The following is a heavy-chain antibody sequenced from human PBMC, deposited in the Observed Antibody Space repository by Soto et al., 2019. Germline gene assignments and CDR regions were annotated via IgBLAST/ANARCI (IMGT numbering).Heavy chain of an antibody. J-gene: IGHJ5*02. CDR2: IYYSGRT. V-gene: IGHV4-59*01. D-gene: IGHD2-2*02. Sequence: QVQLQESGPGLVKPSETLSLTCTVSGGSISSYYWSWIRQPPGKGLEWIGYIYYSGRTNYNPSRKSRGTKSVDTTNNQFSKKPSSVTAADTAVYYCATAYCSSTTCYIWDNWFDPWGQGTLVTVSS. CDR3: ATAYCSSTTCYIWDNWFDP. CDR1: GGSISSYY.